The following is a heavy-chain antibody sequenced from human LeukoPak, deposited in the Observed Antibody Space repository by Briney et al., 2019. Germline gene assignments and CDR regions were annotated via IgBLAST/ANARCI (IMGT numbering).Heavy chain of an antibody. CDR3: ALDTSGWSDDSFDI. CDR1: GGSISGYY. V-gene: IGHV4-59*03. D-gene: IGHD6-19*01. CDR2: VHYSGNI. J-gene: IGHJ3*02. Sequence: PSETLSLTCTVSGGSISGYYWSWIRQPPGKGLEWIGYVHYSGNINYNPSLKSRVTISIDTSNKQFSLKLISVTAADTAVYYCALDTSGWSDDSFDIWGPGTTVTVS.